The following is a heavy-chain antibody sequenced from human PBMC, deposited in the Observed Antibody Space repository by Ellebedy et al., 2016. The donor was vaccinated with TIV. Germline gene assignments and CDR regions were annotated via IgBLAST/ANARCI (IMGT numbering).Heavy chain of an antibody. J-gene: IGHJ4*02. V-gene: IGHV1-46*01. CDR3: AADQEVGTFDH. Sequence: ASVKVSXKASGYTFTSFHMHWVRQAPGQGFEWMGIINPSGGNTEYAQKFQDRVTITRDMSTRTAYMELGSLRSEDSAVYYCAADQEVGTFDHWGPGTLVSVSS. D-gene: IGHD1-26*01. CDR1: GYTFTSFH. CDR2: INPSGGNT.